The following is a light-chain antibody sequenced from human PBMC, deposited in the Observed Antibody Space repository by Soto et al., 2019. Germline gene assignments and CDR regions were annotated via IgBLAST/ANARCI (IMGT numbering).Light chain of an antibody. CDR2: AAS. J-gene: IGKJ4*01. Sequence: DIQMTQSPSSLSAFLGDRVTITCRASQVIVNFLARYQQKPGKVPTLLIYAASTLQSGVPSRFSGSGSGTDFTLTISSLQPEDVATYYCQKCKVAPFTFGGGTKVDI. V-gene: IGKV1-27*01. CDR1: QVIVNF. CDR3: QKCKVAPFT.